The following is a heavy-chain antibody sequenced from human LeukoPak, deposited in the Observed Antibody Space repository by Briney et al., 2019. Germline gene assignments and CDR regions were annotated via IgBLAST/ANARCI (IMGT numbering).Heavy chain of an antibody. Sequence: SETLSLTCTVSGGSISSGGYYWSWIRQHPGKGLGWIGYIYYSGSTYYNPSLKSRVTISVDTSKNQFSLKLSSVTAADTAVYYCATLARQLHDAFDIWGQGTMVTVSS. J-gene: IGHJ3*02. D-gene: IGHD6-13*01. V-gene: IGHV4-31*03. CDR1: GGSISSGGYY. CDR3: ATLARQLHDAFDI. CDR2: IYYSGST.